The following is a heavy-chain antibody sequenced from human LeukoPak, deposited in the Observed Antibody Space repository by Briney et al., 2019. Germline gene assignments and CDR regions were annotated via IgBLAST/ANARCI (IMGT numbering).Heavy chain of an antibody. V-gene: IGHV3-21*01. CDR2: ISSRSSYI. Sequence: GGSLRVSCAASGFTFSSYSMNWVRQAPGKGLEWVSSISSRSSYIYYADSVKGRFTTSRDNAKNSLYLQMNSLRAEDTAVYYCARGVGGGMDVWGQGTTVTVSS. CDR3: ARGVGGGMDV. D-gene: IGHD1-26*01. CDR1: GFTFSSYS. J-gene: IGHJ6*02.